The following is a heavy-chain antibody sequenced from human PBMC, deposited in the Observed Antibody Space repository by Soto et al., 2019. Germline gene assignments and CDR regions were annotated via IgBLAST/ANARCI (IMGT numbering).Heavy chain of an antibody. CDR1: GSTFNTDA. D-gene: IGHD1-26*01. V-gene: IGHV1-69*13. CDR3: ARVVGASTPHYFYGMDV. Sequence: SVKVSCKASGSTFNTDAIGWVRQAPGQGLEWMGALIPIFGAPTYAQRFQGRLTTTADESTRKTYMDLSSLGSEDTAVYYCARVVGASTPHYFYGMDVWGQGTMVTVSS. J-gene: IGHJ6*02. CDR2: LIPIFGAP.